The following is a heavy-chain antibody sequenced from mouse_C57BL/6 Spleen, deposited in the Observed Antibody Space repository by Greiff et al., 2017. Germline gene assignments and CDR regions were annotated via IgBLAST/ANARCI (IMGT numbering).Heavy chain of an antibody. J-gene: IGHJ3*01. CDR2: IDPETGGT. V-gene: IGHV1-15*01. CDR3: TWAWFAY. Sequence: VQLQQSGAELVRPGASVTLSCKASGYTFTDYEMHWVKQTPVHGLEWIGAIDPETGGTAYNQKFKGKAILTADKSSSTAYMELRSLRSEDSAVYYCTWAWFAYWGQGTLVTVSA. CDR1: GYTFTDYE.